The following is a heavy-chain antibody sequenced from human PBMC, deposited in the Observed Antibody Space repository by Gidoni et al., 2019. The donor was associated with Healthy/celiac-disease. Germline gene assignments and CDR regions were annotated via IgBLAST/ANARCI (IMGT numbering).Heavy chain of an antibody. V-gene: IGHV3-23*01. J-gene: IGHJ6*02. CDR3: AYSPNYYDSSGYYGENYYGMDV. CDR1: GFTFSSYA. D-gene: IGHD3-22*01. CDR2: ISGSGGST. Sequence: EVQLLESGGGLVQPGGSMRLSCAASGFTFSSYARSWVRQAPGKGLEWVSAISGSGGSTYYADSVKGRFTISRDNSKNTLYLQMNSLRAEDTAVYYCAYSPNYYDSSGYYGENYYGMDVWGQGTTVTVSS.